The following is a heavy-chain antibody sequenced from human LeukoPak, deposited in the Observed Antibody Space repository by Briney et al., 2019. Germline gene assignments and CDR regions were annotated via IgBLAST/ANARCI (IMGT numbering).Heavy chain of an antibody. V-gene: IGHV1-8*01. J-gene: IGHJ5*02. CDR2: MTPNSGQT. CDR3: ARNEYATGWFDH. D-gene: IGHD2-2*01. CDR1: GYTFTSFD. Sequence: ASVKVSCKASGYTFTSFDINWVRQVTGQGLEWLGWMTPNSGQTGYAQKFQGRVTLTRDTSTSTAYMELSSLTSEDTAVYYCARNEYATGWFDHWGQGTVVTVSS.